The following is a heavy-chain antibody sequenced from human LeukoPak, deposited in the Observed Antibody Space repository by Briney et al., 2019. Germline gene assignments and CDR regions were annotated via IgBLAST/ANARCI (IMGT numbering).Heavy chain of an antibody. J-gene: IGHJ4*02. Sequence: TGGSLRLSCAASGFTFSSYGMSWVRQAPGKGLEWVSAISGSGGSTYYADSVKGRFTISRDNSKNTLYLQMNSLRAEDTAVYYCAKELRAAYQLPYFDYWGQGTLVTVSS. CDR3: AKELRAAYQLPYFDY. CDR1: GFTFSSYG. CDR2: ISGSGGST. V-gene: IGHV3-23*01. D-gene: IGHD2-2*01.